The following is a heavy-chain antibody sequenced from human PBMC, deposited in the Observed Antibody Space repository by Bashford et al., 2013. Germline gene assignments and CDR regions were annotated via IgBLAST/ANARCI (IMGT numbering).Heavy chain of an antibody. CDR3: ARVGNTYFDY. Sequence: ASVKVSCKASGYTFTGLLLHWVRQAPGQGLEWMGWINPNSGGTKYAQMFQDRVTMTRDTSMSTAYMEVSRLTSDDTAMYYCARVGNTYFDYWGQGTLVTVSS. J-gene: IGHJ4*02. CDR2: INPNSGGT. D-gene: IGHD2/OR15-2a*01. CDR1: GYTFTGLL. V-gene: IGHV1-2*02.